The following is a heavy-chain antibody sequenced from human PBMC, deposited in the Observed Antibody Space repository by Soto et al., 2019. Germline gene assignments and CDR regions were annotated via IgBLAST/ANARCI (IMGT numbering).Heavy chain of an antibody. CDR3: AKVYGDYGRPCDY. V-gene: IGHV3-23*01. D-gene: IGHD4-17*01. CDR1: GVTFSSYA. CDR2: ISGSGGST. J-gene: IGHJ4*02. Sequence: EVQLLESGGGLVQPGGSLRLSCAASGVTFSSYAMSWVRQAPGKGLEWVSAISGSGGSTYYADSVKGRFTISRDNSKNTQYLQMDSLRGEDTAVDDCAKVYGDYGRPCDYWGQGILVTVSS.